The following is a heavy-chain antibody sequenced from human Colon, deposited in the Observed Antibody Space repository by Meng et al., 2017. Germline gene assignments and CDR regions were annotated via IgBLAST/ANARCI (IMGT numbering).Heavy chain of an antibody. J-gene: IGHJ4*02. CDR3: AKTGCRSSGYYCFGG. CDR2: IKSGGDKT. CDR1: GFTFSSFA. V-gene: IGHV3-23*01. Sequence: GESLKISCAASGFTFSSFAMSWVRQIPGKGLEWFSSIKSGGDKTYFADSVKGRFTISRDNSNNAVYLQMNSLRSEDTAVYYCAKTGCRSSGYYCFGGWGQGTLVTVSS. D-gene: IGHD3-22*01.